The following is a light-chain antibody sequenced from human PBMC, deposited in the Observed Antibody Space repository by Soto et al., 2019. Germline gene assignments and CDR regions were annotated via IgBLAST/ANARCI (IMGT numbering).Light chain of an antibody. CDR2: DAS. CDR3: QQRSNWPST. V-gene: IGKV3-11*01. Sequence: EIVLTQSPVTLSLSPGKRTTLSWRASQSVSTYLAWYQQKPGRAPRLLIYDASSRATGIPARFSGSGSGTDFTLTISSLEPEDFAVYYCQQRSNWPSTFGGGTKVEIK. J-gene: IGKJ4*01. CDR1: QSVSTY.